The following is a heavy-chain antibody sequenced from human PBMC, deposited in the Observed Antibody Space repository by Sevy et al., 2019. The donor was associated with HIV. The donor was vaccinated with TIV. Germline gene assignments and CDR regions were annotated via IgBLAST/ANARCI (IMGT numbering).Heavy chain of an antibody. J-gene: IGHJ4*02. CDR1: GFTFSSYW. V-gene: IGHV3-74*01. CDR3: ARSKEDYYYGSRSLHADY. D-gene: IGHD3-10*01. Sequence: GGSMRLSCAASGFTFSSYWMHWVRQAPGKGLVWVSRINSDGSSTSYADSVKVRFTISRDNAKNTLYLQLNSLRAEDTAVYYCARSKEDYYYGSRSLHADYWSQGTLVTVSS. CDR2: INSDGSST.